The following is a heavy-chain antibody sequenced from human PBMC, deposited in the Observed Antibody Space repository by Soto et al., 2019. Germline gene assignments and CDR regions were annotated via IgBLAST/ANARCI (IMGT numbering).Heavy chain of an antibody. V-gene: IGHV3-33*01. Sequence: QVQLVESGGGVVQPGRSLRLSCAASGFTFSSYGMHWVRQAPGKGLEWVAVIWYDGSNKYYADSVKGRFTISRDNSKNPQYMQMKSLKTENTGDYYCARDSGWLSVGNWFDPWGQGTLVTVSS. CDR1: GFTFSSYG. CDR2: IWYDGSNK. D-gene: IGHD5-12*01. CDR3: ARDSGWLSVGNWFDP. J-gene: IGHJ5*02.